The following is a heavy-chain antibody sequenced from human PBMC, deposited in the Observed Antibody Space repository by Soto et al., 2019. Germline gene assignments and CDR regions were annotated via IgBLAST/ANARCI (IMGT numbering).Heavy chain of an antibody. CDR3: AIGLYPGLDY. V-gene: IGHV3-66*01. CDR1: GFTVSSNY. D-gene: IGHD3-16*02. Sequence: EVQLVESGGGLVQPGGSLRLSCAASGFTVSSNYMSWVRQAPGKGLEWVSVIYSGGSTNYADSVKGRFTISRDNSKDTLDLQMNSLRAEDTVVYCCAIGLYPGLDYWGQGTLVTVSS. CDR2: IYSGGST. J-gene: IGHJ4*02.